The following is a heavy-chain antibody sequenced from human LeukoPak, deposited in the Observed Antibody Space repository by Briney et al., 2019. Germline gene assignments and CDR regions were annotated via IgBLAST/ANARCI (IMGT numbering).Heavy chain of an antibody. CDR1: GYTFTGYY. CDR3: ARWRQQPDYNYYYYMDV. CDR2: INPNSGGT. J-gene: IGHJ6*03. V-gene: IGHV1-2*06. Sequence: ASVKVSCKASGYTFTGYYMLWVRQAPGQGLEWMGRINPNSGGTNYAQKFQGRVTMTRDTSISTAYMELSSLRSDDTAVYYCARWRQQPDYNYYYYMDVWGKGTTVTVSS. D-gene: IGHD6-13*01.